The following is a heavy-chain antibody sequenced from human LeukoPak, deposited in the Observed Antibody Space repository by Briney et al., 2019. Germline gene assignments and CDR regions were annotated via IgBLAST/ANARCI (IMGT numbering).Heavy chain of an antibody. CDR2: IYYSGST. CDR3: ARGTAAAVYWFDP. D-gene: IGHD6-13*01. J-gene: IGHJ5*02. Sequence: SQTLSLTCTVSGGSISSGDYYWSWIRQPPGKGLEWIGYIYYSGSTYYNPSLKSRVTISVDTSKNQFSLKLSSVTAADTAVYYCARGTAAAVYWFDPWGQGTLVTVSS. CDR1: GGSISSGDYY. V-gene: IGHV4-30-4*01.